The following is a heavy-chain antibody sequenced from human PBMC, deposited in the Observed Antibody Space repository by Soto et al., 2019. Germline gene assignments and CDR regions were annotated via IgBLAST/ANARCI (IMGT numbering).Heavy chain of an antibody. CDR1: GVTSTRYA. Sequence: ASVKVSCNAVGVTSTRYAINWVRPAPGQGLEWMGGIVPMFGTSKYAQKFQGRVTVTADTSTNIAYMALSGLTFEDTAVYFCTRGSEYDFWSGYLWGQGTQLTV. V-gene: IGHV1-69*06. J-gene: IGHJ4*02. D-gene: IGHD3-3*01. CDR3: TRGSEYDFWSGYL. CDR2: IVPMFGTS.